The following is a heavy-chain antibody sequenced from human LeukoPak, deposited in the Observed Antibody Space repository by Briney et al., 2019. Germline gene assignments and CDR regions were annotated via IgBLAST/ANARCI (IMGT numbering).Heavy chain of an antibody. D-gene: IGHD5-12*01. CDR3: ARAXSYSGYDAYYFEY. CDR1: GGXIXSGGHX. J-gene: IGHJ4*02. V-gene: IGHV4-31*03. CDR2: IXXSXST. Sequence: SETLSLTCTVSGGXIXSGGHXWXXXRQHXGKXXXXXGXIXXSXSTYYNASLXSRVTISVDTSKNQLSLKLSSVTAADTAVYYCARAXSYSGYDAYYFEYWGQGTLVTVSS.